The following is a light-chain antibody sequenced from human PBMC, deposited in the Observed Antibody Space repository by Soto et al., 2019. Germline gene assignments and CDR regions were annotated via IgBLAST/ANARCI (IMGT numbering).Light chain of an antibody. V-gene: IGLV2-14*03. Sequence: LTQPTSVSGSPGQSITISCTGNHNDIGTYDYVSWYQQHPGRAPRLLIHGVTTRPSGISGRFSASKSGLTASLTISGLQPEDEGDYYCQSYDSTLSARYVFGTGTKVTVL. CDR1: HNDIGTYDY. CDR2: GVT. CDR3: QSYDSTLSARYV. J-gene: IGLJ1*01.